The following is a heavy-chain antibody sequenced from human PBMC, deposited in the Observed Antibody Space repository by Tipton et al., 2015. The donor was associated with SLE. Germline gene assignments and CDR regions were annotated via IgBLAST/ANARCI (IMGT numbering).Heavy chain of an antibody. CDR1: GGSIRTYY. V-gene: IGHV4-59*08. Sequence: TLSLTCTVSGGSIRTYYWSWIRQTPGKGLEWIGYMYYSGITNYNPSLNSRVTISVDTSKNQFSLKLSSVTAADTAVYYCARAPRGYSGYVIDAFDIWGQGTMVTVSS. CDR2: MYYSGIT. J-gene: IGHJ3*02. D-gene: IGHD5-12*01. CDR3: ARAPRGYSGYVIDAFDI.